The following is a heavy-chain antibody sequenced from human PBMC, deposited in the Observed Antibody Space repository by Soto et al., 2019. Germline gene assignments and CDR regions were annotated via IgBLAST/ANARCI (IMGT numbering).Heavy chain of an antibody. J-gene: IGHJ6*02. CDR2: IYSGGST. Sequence: SGGSLRLSCAASGFTVSSNYMSWVRQAPGKGLEWVSVIYSGGSTYYADSVKGRFTISRDNSKNTLYLQMNSLRAEDTAVYYCAREDNWNDSYYYGMDVWGQGTTVTVSS. D-gene: IGHD1-1*01. V-gene: IGHV3-53*01. CDR3: AREDNWNDSYYYGMDV. CDR1: GFTVSSNY.